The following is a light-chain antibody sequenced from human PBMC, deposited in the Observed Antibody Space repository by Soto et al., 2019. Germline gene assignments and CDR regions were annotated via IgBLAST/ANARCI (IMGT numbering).Light chain of an antibody. CDR1: QSVLYSSTNKNY. CDR3: QQYYSTPQT. Sequence: DIVLTQSPDSLAVSLGERATINCKSSQSVLYSSTNKNYLTWYQQKPGQPPKLLNYSASTRESGVPDRFSGSGSGTDFTLTISGLQAEDVAVYYCQQYYSTPQTFGQGTKVEIK. CDR2: SAS. V-gene: IGKV4-1*01. J-gene: IGKJ1*01.